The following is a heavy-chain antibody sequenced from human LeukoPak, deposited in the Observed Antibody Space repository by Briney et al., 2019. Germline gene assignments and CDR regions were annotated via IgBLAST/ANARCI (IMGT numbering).Heavy chain of an antibody. V-gene: IGHV4-34*01. J-gene: IGHJ4*02. CDR1: GGSFSGYY. Sequence: SETLSLTCAVYGGSFSGYYWSWIRQPPGKGLEWIGEINHSGSTNYNPSLKSRVTISVDTSKTQFSLKLSSVTAADTAVYYCARGSIYGIGGYWGQGTLVTVSS. CDR3: ARGSIYGIGGY. CDR2: INHSGST. D-gene: IGHD1-26*01.